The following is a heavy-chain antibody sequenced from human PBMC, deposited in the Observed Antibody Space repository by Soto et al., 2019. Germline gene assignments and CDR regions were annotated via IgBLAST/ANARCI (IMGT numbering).Heavy chain of an antibody. CDR1: GYLFPAYS. CDR2: VNPSGGST. V-gene: IGHV1-46*01. CDR3: AREENCSGGTCYSEYFHR. D-gene: IGHD2-15*01. Sequence: ASVKVSCKASGYLFPAYSMHWVRLAPGQGLEWMGVVNPSGGSTKYAQNFQGRVTMTRDTSTTTIYMELSSPRSDDTAIYYCAREENCSGGTCYSEYFHRWGQGTLVTVSS. J-gene: IGHJ1*01.